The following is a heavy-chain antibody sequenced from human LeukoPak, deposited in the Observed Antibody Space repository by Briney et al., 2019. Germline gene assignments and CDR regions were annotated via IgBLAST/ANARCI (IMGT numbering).Heavy chain of an antibody. CDR1: GFTFSSYA. J-gene: IGHJ4*02. Sequence: GGSLRLSCAASGFTFSSYAMSWVRQAPGKGLEWVSAISGSGGSTYYADSVKGRFTISRDNSKNTLYLQMNSLRAEDTAVYYCARERGSYDSSGYYGYWGQGTLVTVSS. D-gene: IGHD3-22*01. CDR3: ARERGSYDSSGYYGY. V-gene: IGHV3-23*01. CDR2: ISGSGGST.